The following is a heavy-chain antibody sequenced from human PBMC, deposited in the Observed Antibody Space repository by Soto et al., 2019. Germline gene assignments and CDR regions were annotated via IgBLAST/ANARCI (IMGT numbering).Heavy chain of an antibody. CDR1: GFNLNNAW. D-gene: IGHD2-8*01. CDR3: TTTVLMVCANAPASNFDV. CDR2: IKSETDSGTT. Sequence: PGGSLRLSCAASGFNLNNAWVSWVRQAPGKGLEWIGHIKSETDSGTTDYAAPVKGRFTISRDGSDNTLYLQMNSLKTEDTALYYCTTTVLMVCANAPASNFDVWGQGTMVTVSS. J-gene: IGHJ3*01. V-gene: IGHV3-15*01.